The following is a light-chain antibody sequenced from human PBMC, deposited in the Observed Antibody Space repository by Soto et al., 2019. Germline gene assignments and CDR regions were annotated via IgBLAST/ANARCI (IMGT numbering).Light chain of an antibody. V-gene: IGLV2-23*01. J-gene: IGLJ3*02. CDR2: EGS. Sequence: QSALTQPASVSGSPGQSITISCAGTSSDVGSYNLVSWYQQPPGKAPKLMIYEGSKRPSGVSNRFSGSKSGNTASLTISGLHAEDEADYYCCSYAGSSTLVFGGGTQLTVL. CDR3: CSYAGSSTLV. CDR1: SSDVGSYNL.